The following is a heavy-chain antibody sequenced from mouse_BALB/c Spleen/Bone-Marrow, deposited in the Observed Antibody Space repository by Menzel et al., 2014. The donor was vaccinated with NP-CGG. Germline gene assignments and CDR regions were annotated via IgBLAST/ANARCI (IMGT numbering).Heavy chain of an antibody. CDR1: GYAFTYYL. V-gene: IGHV1-54*01. J-gene: IGHJ3*01. CDR2: INPGTGDT. CDR3: ARRPWFAY. Sequence: VQLQQSGAEQVRPGTSVKVSCKAAGYAFTYYLIDWIKQRPGQRPGQGLEWIGVINPGTGDTNYNEKFKGRATLTADNSSSTASMQLRELTSDDSAVYFCARRPWFAYWGQGTLVTVSA.